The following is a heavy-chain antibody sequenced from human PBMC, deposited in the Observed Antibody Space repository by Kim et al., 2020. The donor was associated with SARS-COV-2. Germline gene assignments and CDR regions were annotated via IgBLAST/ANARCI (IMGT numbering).Heavy chain of an antibody. D-gene: IGHD3-9*01. CDR1: GFTFSSYA. CDR2: ISSNGGST. J-gene: IGHJ4*02. Sequence: GGSLRLSCSASGFTFSSYAMHWVRQAPGKGLEYVSAISSNGGSTYYADSVKGRFTISRDNSKNTLYIQMSSLRAEDTAVYYCVKDRILTGFDYWGQGTLVTVSS. V-gene: IGHV3-64D*06. CDR3: VKDRILTGFDY.